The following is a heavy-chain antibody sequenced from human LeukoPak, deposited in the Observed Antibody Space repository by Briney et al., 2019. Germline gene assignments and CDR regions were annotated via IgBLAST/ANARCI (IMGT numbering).Heavy chain of an antibody. CDR1: GFTFDDYG. CDR3: AKDLGGSGSNGDY. J-gene: IGHJ4*02. CDR2: ISGSGDST. Sequence: PGGSLRLSCAASGFTFDDYGMSWVRQAPGKGLEWVSTISGSGDSTYYADSVKGRFIISRDNSKNTLYLQMNSLRAEDTAVYYCAKDLGGSGSNGDYWGQGTLVTVSS. V-gene: IGHV3-23*01. D-gene: IGHD3-10*01.